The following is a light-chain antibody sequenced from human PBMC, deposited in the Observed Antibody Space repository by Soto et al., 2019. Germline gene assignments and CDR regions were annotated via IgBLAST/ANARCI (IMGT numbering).Light chain of an antibody. CDR3: ISYRTINTRQIV. J-gene: IGLJ1*01. CDR1: SSDVGGYNY. CDR2: DVS. V-gene: IGLV2-14*03. Sequence: QSALTQPASVSGSPGQSITISCTGTSSDVGGYNYASWYQHHPGKAPKLMIYDVSTRPSGVSNRFSGSKSGNTASLSISGLQPEDEADYYCISYRTINTRQIVCGTGTKLTVL.